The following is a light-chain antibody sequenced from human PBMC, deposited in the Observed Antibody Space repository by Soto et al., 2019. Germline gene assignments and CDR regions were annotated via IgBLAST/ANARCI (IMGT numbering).Light chain of an antibody. CDR1: QSVTTY. J-gene: IGKJ2*01. V-gene: IGKV1-39*01. Sequence: DIQMTQSPSSLSASVGDRVNITCRASQSVTTYFNWYQQRPGKAPNLLIYAASTLRSGVPSRFSGSGSGTEFTLTITGVEPEDFATYYCQQGYYTPYTFGQGTKVDIK. CDR2: AAS. CDR3: QQGYYTPYT.